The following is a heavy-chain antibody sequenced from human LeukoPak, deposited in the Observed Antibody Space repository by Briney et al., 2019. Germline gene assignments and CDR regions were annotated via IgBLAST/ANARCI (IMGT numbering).Heavy chain of an antibody. CDR2: IKQDGSEK. Sequence: GGSLRLSCAASGFTFSNYWMNWVRQAPGKGLEWVANIKQDGSEKYYVDSVKGRFTISRDNAKSSLYLQMNSLRAEDTAVYYCANSGISYYYYMDVWGKGTTVTVSS. CDR1: GFTFSNYW. J-gene: IGHJ6*03. CDR3: ANSGISYYYYMDV. V-gene: IGHV3-7*01. D-gene: IGHD1-26*01.